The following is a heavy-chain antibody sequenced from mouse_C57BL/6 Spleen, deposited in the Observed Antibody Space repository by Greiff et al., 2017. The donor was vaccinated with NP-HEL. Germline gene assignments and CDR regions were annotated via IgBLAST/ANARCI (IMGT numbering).Heavy chain of an antibody. Sequence: EVQLQQSGPELVKPGASVKISCKASGYSFTDYNMNWVKQSNGKSLEWIGVINPNYGTTSYNQKFKGKATLTVDQSSSTAYMQLNSLTSEDSAVYDCARSGRSTMVTTEEYYAMDYWGQGTSVTVSS. V-gene: IGHV1-39*01. CDR1: GYSFTDYN. D-gene: IGHD2-2*01. CDR2: INPNYGTT. J-gene: IGHJ4*01. CDR3: ARSGRSTMVTTEEYYAMDY.